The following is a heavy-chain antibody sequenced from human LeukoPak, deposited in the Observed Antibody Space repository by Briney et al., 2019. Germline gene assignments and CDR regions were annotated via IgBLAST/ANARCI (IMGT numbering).Heavy chain of an antibody. V-gene: IGHV3-23*01. Sequence: PGGSLRLSCAASGFTFSSYAMSWVRQAPGKGLEWVSAISGSGGSTYYADSVKGRFTISRDNSKNTLYLQMNSLRAEDTAVYYCAKASHYSSGYYGYYSDYWGQGTLVTVST. CDR3: AKASHYSSGYYGYYSDY. CDR2: ISGSGGST. D-gene: IGHD3-22*01. J-gene: IGHJ4*02. CDR1: GFTFSSYA.